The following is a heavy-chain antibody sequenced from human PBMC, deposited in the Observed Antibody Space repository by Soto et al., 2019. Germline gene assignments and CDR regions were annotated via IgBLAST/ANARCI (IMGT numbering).Heavy chain of an antibody. CDR2: ISAYNGNT. J-gene: IGHJ5*02. CDR3: ARGVGSGSYYNQYNWFDP. CDR1: GYTFTNYG. V-gene: IGHV1-18*01. D-gene: IGHD3-10*01. Sequence: GASLKVSCKASGYTFTNYGISWVRTAPGQRLEWMGWISAYNGNTTHAQKLQGRVTMTTDTSASTAYMELRSLRSDDTAVYYCARGVGSGSYYNQYNWFDPWGQGTLVNVSA.